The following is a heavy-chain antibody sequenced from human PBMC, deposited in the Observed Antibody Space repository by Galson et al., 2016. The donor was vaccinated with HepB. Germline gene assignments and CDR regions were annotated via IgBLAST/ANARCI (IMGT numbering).Heavy chain of an antibody. CDR3: ASKVARVSIVVYEV. CDR2: INGDGTSA. V-gene: IGHV3-74*01. D-gene: IGHD3-3*02. CDR1: GFTFSNHW. Sequence: SLKLSCAASGFTFSNHWMHWVRQVPGKGLVWVSRINGDGTSAFYADSVKDRLTVSRDEAKNTFSMQMNTLRVDDTAVYYCASKVARVSIVVYEVWGRGTMVTVSS. J-gene: IGHJ3*01.